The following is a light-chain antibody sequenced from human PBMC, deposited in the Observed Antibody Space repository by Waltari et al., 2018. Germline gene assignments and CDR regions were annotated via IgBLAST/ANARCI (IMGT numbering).Light chain of an antibody. CDR3: QQSRQWPRRT. CDR1: ESVGTD. CDR2: YAN. J-gene: IGKJ2*01. V-gene: IGKV3-11*01. Sequence: EIVLTQSPATMSVSPGEGVTLSCTASESVGTDVAWYRHKPGQPPRLLIYYANARATGVPARISGSGSGTDFTLTISSLEPEDFVFYYCQQSRQWPRRTFGQGTKLEI.